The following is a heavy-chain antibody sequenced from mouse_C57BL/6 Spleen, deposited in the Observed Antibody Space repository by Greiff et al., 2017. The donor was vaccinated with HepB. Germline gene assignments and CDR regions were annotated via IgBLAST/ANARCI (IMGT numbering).Heavy chain of an antibody. J-gene: IGHJ4*01. CDR3: ARDSGTAAMDY. CDR1: GYTFTDYY. Sequence: VQLQQSGPELVKPGASVKISCKASGYTFTDYYMNWVKQSHGKSLEWIGDINPNNGGTSYNQKFKGKATLTVDKSSSTAYMELRSLTSEDSAVYYCARDSGTAAMDYWGQGTSVTVSS. CDR2: INPNNGGT. D-gene: IGHD3-3*01. V-gene: IGHV1-26*01.